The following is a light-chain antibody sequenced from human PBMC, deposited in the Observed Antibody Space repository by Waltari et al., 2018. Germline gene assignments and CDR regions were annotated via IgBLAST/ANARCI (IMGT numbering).Light chain of an antibody. CDR1: QSIGSW. CDR2: NAS. J-gene: IGKJ1*01. Sequence: DIQMTQSPSTLSASVGDRVTITCRASQSIGSWLAWYQQKPGKAPKLLIYNASSLETGVPSRFSGSGSGTEFTLTISSLQPDDFATYYCQQYSSESTFGQGTKVEIK. V-gene: IGKV1-5*03. CDR3: QQYSSEST.